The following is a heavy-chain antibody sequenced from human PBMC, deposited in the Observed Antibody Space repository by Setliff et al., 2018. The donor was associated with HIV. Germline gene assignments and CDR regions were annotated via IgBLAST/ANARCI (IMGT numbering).Heavy chain of an antibody. CDR1: GFTFSSYG. D-gene: IGHD3-3*01. CDR3: AREMTYYNFWSDNAPPLFDY. J-gene: IGHJ4*02. CDR2: IWYDGTNK. Sequence: GGSLRLSCAASGFTFSSYGMHWVRQAPGKGLEWVAVIWYDGTNKYYADSVKGRFTISRDNFKNTLFLQMNSLRAEDTAVYYCAREMTYYNFWSDNAPPLFDYWGQGTLVTVSS. V-gene: IGHV3-33*01.